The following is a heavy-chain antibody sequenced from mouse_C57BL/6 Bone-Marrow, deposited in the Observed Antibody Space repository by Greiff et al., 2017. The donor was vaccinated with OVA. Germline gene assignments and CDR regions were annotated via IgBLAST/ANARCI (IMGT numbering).Heavy chain of an antibody. CDR3: TTGYYYGSSDY. Sequence: EVKLVESGAELVRPGASVKLSCTASGFNIKDDYMHWVKQRPEQGLEWIGWIDPENGDTEYASKFQGKATITADTYSNTAYLQLSSLTSEDTAVYYCTTGYYYGSSDYWGQGTTLTVSS. J-gene: IGHJ2*01. CDR1: GFNIKDDY. V-gene: IGHV14-4*01. CDR2: IDPENGDT. D-gene: IGHD1-1*01.